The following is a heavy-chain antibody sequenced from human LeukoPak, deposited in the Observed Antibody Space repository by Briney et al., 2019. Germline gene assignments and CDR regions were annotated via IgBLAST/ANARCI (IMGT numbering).Heavy chain of an antibody. V-gene: IGHV3-30*04. D-gene: IGHD3-3*01. J-gene: IGHJ3*02. CDR3: AKSYYDFWTGYPSDAFDI. CDR2: ISYDGSNE. CDR1: GFTFSTFT. Sequence: GGSLRLSCAASGFTFSTFTMHWVRQAPGKGLNLVAVISYDGSNEYYADSVKGRFTISRDNSRNTLDLQMNSLRPKDTAVYYCAKSYYDFWTGYPSDAFDIWGQGTMVTVSS.